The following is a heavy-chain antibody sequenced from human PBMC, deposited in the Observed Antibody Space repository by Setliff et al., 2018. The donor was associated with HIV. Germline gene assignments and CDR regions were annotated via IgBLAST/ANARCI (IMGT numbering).Heavy chain of an antibody. CDR1: GYTFTAYG. CDR3: ARDVEHMMDV. CDR2: ISTYGDET. V-gene: IGHV1-18*01. Sequence: GASVKVSCKPSGYTFTAYGLSWVRQAPGQGLEWMGWISTYGDETSYAQKLQGRVTMTTDTSTSTAYMELRRLTFDDTAVYYCARDVEHMMDVWGQGTTVTVSS. J-gene: IGHJ6*02.